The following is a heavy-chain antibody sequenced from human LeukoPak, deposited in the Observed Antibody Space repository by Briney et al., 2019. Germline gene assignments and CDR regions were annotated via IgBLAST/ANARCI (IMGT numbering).Heavy chain of an antibody. V-gene: IGHV3-30*18. Sequence: PGGSLRLSCAASGFTFSSYGMHWVRQAPGKGLEGVAVISYDGSNKYYADSVKGRFTISRDNSKNTLYLQMNSLRAEDTAVYYCAKGVGGPKYYYYYGMDVWGQGTTVTVSS. CDR1: GFTFSSYG. CDR2: ISYDGSNK. CDR3: AKGVGGPKYYYYYGMDV. D-gene: IGHD2-15*01. J-gene: IGHJ6*02.